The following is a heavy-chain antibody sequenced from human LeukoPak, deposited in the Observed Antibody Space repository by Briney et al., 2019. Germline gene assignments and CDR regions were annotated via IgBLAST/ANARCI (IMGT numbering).Heavy chain of an antibody. V-gene: IGHV1-18*01. J-gene: IGHJ6*04. CDR1: GYTFTSYV. CDR2: ISSYNGNT. D-gene: IGHD3-3*01. Sequence: AVKVSCKASGYTFTSYVISWVRQPPGQGLDWMGWISSYNGNTNYAQKLQGRVTMTKDTSTSKAYMEPSNLASNGTPVYYCARWFGVVIAMDVWGKGTTVTVPT. CDR3: ARWFGVVIAMDV.